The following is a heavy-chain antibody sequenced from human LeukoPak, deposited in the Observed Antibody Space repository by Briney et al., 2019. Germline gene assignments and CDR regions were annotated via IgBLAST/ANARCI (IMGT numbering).Heavy chain of an antibody. J-gene: IGHJ4*02. V-gene: IGHV3-23*01. CDR3: AHSRSRLPGWADY. CDR1: GFTFSSYA. Sequence: GGSLRLSCAASGFTFSSYAMHWVRQAPGKGLEWVSAISGSGGSTYYADSMKGRFTISRDNSKNTLYLQMNSLRVEDTAVYYCAHSRSRLPGWADYWGQGTLVTVSS. CDR2: ISGSGGST. D-gene: IGHD2-21*01.